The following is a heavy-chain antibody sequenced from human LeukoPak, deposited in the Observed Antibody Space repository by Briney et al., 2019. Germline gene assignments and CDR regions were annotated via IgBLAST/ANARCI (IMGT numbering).Heavy chain of an antibody. V-gene: IGHV3-11*03. CDR1: AFTFSDYY. CDR2: IGTGSHYT. D-gene: IGHD3-10*01. CDR3: ARFYGLGTWNDAFDI. Sequence: GGSLRLSCAASAFTFSDYYMSWIRQAPGKGLEWVSYIGTGSHYTNYADSVKGRFTISRDDARNSLSLQINSLRAEDMAVYYCARFYGLGTWNDAFDIWGQGTMVTVSS. J-gene: IGHJ3*02.